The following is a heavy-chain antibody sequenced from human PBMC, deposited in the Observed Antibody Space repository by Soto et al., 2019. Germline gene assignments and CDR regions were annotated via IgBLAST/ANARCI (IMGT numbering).Heavy chain of an antibody. V-gene: IGHV4-59*01. D-gene: IGHD6-13*01. CDR1: GGSISSYY. J-gene: IGHJ5*02. CDR2: IYYSGST. CDR3: ARGDSSSWYGNWFDP. Sequence: SETLSLTCSVSGGSISSYYWSWIRQPPGKGLEWIGYIYYSGSTNYNPSLKSRVTISVDTSKNQFSLKLNSVTAADTAVYYCARGDSSSWYGNWFDPWGQGTLVTSPQ.